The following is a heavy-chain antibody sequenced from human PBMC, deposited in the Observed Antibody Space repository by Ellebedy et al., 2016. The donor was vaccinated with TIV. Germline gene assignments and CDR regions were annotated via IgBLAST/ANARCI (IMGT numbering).Heavy chain of an antibody. CDR3: ATGGGDY. Sequence: AASVKVSCKASGNTLTSYDINWVRQATGQGVEWKGWMNRNTGNTGYAQKFQGRVTMTRTTSISPAYMELSSLRTEDTAVYYCATGGGDYWGQGTLVTVSS. V-gene: IGHV1-8*01. D-gene: IGHD3-16*01. CDR2: MNRNTGNT. CDR1: GNTLTSYD. J-gene: IGHJ4*02.